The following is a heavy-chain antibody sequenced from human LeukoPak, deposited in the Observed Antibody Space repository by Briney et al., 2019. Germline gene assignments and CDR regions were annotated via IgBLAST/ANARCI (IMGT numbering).Heavy chain of an antibody. Sequence: SQTLSLTCTVSGGSISSGGYYWSWIRQHPGKGLEWIGYIYYSGSTYYNPSLKSRVTISVDTSKNQFSLKLSSVTAADTAVYYRARSDGSTLDPWGQGPLVTVSS. CDR3: ARSDGSTLDP. CDR1: GGSISSGGYY. V-gene: IGHV4-31*03. J-gene: IGHJ5*02. D-gene: IGHD2-2*01. CDR2: IYYSGST.